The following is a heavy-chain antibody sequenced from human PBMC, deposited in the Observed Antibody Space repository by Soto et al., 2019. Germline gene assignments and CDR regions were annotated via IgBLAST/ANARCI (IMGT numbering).Heavy chain of an antibody. CDR2: ISGSGSNP. CDR1: GFTFSSYA. D-gene: IGHD2-2*01. CDR3: AKTASMPIRDGFDR. J-gene: IGHJ4*02. Sequence: EVQVLESGGGLVQPGWSLRLSCAASGFTFSSYAMSWVRQAPGQGLELVSAISGSGSNPYYADSVKGGFTISRDNAKNTLYLQMNSLRAEDNALYYCAKTASMPIRDGFDRWGQGTLGTVSS. V-gene: IGHV3-23*01.